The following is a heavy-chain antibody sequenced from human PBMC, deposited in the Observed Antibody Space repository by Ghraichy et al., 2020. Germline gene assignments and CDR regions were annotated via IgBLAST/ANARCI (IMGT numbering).Heavy chain of an antibody. D-gene: IGHD3-10*01. CDR1: GFTFSNYW. Sequence: GGSLRLSCAASGFTFSNYWMSWVRQAPGKGLEWVANIKQDEGEKYYVDSVKGRFTISRDNAKNSLYLQMNSLRAEDTAVYYCARSWFGENYGMNVWGQGTTVTVSS. CDR3: ARSWFGENYGMNV. V-gene: IGHV3-7*01. CDR2: IKQDEGEK. J-gene: IGHJ6*02.